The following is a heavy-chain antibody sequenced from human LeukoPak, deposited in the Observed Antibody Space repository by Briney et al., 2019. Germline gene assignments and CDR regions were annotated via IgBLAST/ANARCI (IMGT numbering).Heavy chain of an antibody. CDR2: INHSGST. CDR3: ERASYDSSGYLDY. D-gene: IGHD3-22*01. Sequence: SETLSLTCAVCGGSFSGYYWSWIRQPPGKGLEWIWEINHSGSTNYNPSLKSRVTISVDTSKNQFSLKLSSVTAADTAVYYCERASYDSSGYLDYWGQGTLVTVSS. V-gene: IGHV4-34*01. J-gene: IGHJ4*02. CDR1: GGSFSGYY.